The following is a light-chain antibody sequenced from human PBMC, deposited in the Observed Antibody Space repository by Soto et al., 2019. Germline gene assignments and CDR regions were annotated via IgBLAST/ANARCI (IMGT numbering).Light chain of an antibody. CDR2: DAS. CDR3: QQRTNWPSST. V-gene: IGKV3-11*01. J-gene: IGKJ5*01. Sequence: EIVFRQAPATLFLSPGEKNNLSCRAIQSVSSYLAWYQQKPGQAPRLLIHDASNRATGIPARFSGSGSGTDFTLTISSLEPEDFAVYYCQQRTNWPSSTFGQGTRLEIK. CDR1: QSVSSY.